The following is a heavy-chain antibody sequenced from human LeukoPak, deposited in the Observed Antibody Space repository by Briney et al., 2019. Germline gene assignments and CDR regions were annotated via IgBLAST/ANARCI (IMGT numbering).Heavy chain of an antibody. D-gene: IGHD6-19*01. CDR3: ARSYSWLAPFDY. CDR1: GFTFSSYA. J-gene: IGHJ4*02. Sequence: GGSLRLSCAASGFTFSSYAMHWARQAPGKGLEWVAVISYDGSNKYYADSVKGRFTISRDNSKNTLYLQMNSLRAEDTAVYYCARSYSWLAPFDYWGQGTLVTVSS. CDR2: ISYDGSNK. V-gene: IGHV3-30*04.